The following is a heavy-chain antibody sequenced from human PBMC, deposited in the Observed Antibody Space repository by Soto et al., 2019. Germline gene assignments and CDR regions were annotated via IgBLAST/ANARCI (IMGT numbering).Heavy chain of an antibody. V-gene: IGHV3-30*18. J-gene: IGHJ4*02. CDR2: ISQDGNNQ. CDR3: AKDRGAVSSNFDH. D-gene: IGHD6-19*01. Sequence: PGGSVRLSCAASGFTLSRYGMHGLRQAPGKGLDWVSLISQDGNNQYYADSVKGRFTISRDNSKNTLYLQMNNLRADDSAVYYCAKDRGAVSSNFDHRGQGTRVTVSS. CDR1: GFTLSRYG.